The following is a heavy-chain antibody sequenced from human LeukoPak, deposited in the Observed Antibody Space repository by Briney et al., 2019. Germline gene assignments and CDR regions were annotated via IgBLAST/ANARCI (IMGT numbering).Heavy chain of an antibody. Sequence: SETLSLTCAVYGGSFSGYYWSWIRQPPGKGLEWIGEINHSGSTNYNPSLKSRVTISVDTPKKQFSLKLSSVTAADTAVYYCARGVLAGDLDYWGQGTLVTVSS. V-gene: IGHV4-34*01. J-gene: IGHJ4*02. CDR3: ARGVLAGDLDY. CDR2: INHSGST. D-gene: IGHD6-19*01. CDR1: GGSFSGYY.